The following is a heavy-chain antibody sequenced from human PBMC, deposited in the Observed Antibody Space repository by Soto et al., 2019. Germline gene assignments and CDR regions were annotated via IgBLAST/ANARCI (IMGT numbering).Heavy chain of an antibody. V-gene: IGHV5-10-1*01. CDR3: ARQAQHVH. CDR2: IDPSDSST. Sequence: GESLKISCRGSGYSFTNYWISWVRQMPGKGLEWMGKIDPSDSSTNYNPSFQGHVTISVDKSINTVFLQWTTLRASDTAMYYCARQAQHVHWGQGTQVTVFS. CDR1: GYSFTNYW. J-gene: IGHJ4*02.